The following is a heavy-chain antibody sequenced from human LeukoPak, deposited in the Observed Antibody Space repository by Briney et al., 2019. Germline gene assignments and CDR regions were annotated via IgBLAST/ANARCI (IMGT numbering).Heavy chain of an antibody. CDR3: AIGSGWKTDYYYYMDV. J-gene: IGHJ6*03. D-gene: IGHD6-19*01. CDR2: INWNGGST. CDR1: GFTFSSYW. Sequence: GGSLRLSCAASGFTFSSYWMSWVRQAPGKGLEWVSGINWNGGSTGYADSVKGRFTISRDNAKNSLYLQMNSLRAEDTALYYCAIGSGWKTDYYYYMDVWGKGTTVTVSS. V-gene: IGHV3-20*04.